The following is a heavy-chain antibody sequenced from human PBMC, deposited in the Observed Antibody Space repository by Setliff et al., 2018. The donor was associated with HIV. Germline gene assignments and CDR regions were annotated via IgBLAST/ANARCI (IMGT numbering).Heavy chain of an antibody. CDR3: AVDRHAFDI. D-gene: IGHD5-12*01. Sequence: ASVKVSCKASGYSFINYAINWLRQAPGRGLEWMGWIHTEQGFPMYAQGFTGRFVFSLDPSVNTAYLQINSLTPDDGGVYYCAVDRHAFDIWGQGTVSPSPQ. J-gene: IGHJ3*02. V-gene: IGHV7-4-1*02. CDR1: GYSFINYA. CDR2: IHTEQGFP.